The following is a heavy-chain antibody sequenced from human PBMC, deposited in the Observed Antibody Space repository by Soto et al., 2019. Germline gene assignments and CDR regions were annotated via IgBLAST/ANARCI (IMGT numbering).Heavy chain of an antibody. V-gene: IGHV3-30-3*01. Sequence: GGSLRLSCAASGFTFSSYAMHWVRQAPGKGLEWVAVISYDGSNKYYADSVKGRFTISRDNAKNSVFLQMNSLRAEDTAVYYCARENYFDYWGQGT. CDR2: ISYDGSNK. CDR3: ARENYFDY. CDR1: GFTFSSYA. J-gene: IGHJ4*02.